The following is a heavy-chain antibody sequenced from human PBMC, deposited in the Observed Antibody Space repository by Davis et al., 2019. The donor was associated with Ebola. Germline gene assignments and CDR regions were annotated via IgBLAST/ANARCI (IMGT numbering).Heavy chain of an antibody. CDR1: GYTFSDYW. J-gene: IGHJ3*01. Sequence: GESLKISCRGSGYTFSDYWIGWVRQLPGGGLYWMAVIFPGDSETRYRPSFRGQVAISADTSINTAYLQWTSLRASDTGIYYCARRRGLAVVSDAFDLWGQGTMVTVSS. CDR3: ARRRGLAVVSDAFDL. V-gene: IGHV5-51*01. D-gene: IGHD6-19*01. CDR2: IFPGDSET.